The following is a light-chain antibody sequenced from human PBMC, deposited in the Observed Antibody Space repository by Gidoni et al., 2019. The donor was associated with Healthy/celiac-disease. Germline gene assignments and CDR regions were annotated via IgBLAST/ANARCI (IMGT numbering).Light chain of an antibody. V-gene: IGLV1-40*01. Sequence: SVLTQPPSLSGAPGPRVTSSCTWSSSHIGAVYDVHWYQQLPGTAPKLLIYGNSNRPSGGPDRFAGAKSGTSASLAITGLQAEDEADYYCQSYDSSLSPVVFGTGTKVTVL. J-gene: IGLJ1*01. CDR3: QSYDSSLSPVV. CDR1: SSHIGAVYD. CDR2: GNS.